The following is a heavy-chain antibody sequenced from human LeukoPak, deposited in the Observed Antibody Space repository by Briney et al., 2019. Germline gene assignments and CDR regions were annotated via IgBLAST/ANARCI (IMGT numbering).Heavy chain of an antibody. CDR3: ASLDQPDY. J-gene: IGHJ4*02. V-gene: IGHV3-30-3*01. CDR1: GFTFSSYA. CDR2: ISYDGSNK. Sequence: PGRSLRLSCAASGFTFSSYAMHWVRQAPGKGLEWVAVISYDGSNKYYADSVKGRFTISRDNSKNTLYLQMDSLRAEDRAGYYCASLDQPDYWGQGTLVTVSS.